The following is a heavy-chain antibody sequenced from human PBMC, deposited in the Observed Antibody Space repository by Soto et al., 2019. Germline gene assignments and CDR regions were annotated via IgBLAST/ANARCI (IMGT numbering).Heavy chain of an antibody. CDR2: IYYSGNT. J-gene: IGHJ6*02. Sequence: PSETLSLTCTVSGGSISSSYWSWIRQPPGKGLEWIGYIYYSGNTNYNPSLNSRVTISVDTSKNQFSLRLSSVTAADTAVYYCATSTVTKFFSHYYFYGMAVWGQGTTVT. CDR3: ATSTVTKFFSHYYFYGMAV. D-gene: IGHD4-17*01. V-gene: IGHV4-59*01. CDR1: GGSISSSY.